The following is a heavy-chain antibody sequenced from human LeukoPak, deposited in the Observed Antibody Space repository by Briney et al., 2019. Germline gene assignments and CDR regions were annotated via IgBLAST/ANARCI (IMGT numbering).Heavy chain of an antibody. J-gene: IGHJ3*02. Sequence: GESLKISCKGSGYSFTNYWIGWVRQMPGKGLEWMGIIYPADSDTRYSPSFQDQVTISADKSISTAYLQWSSLKASDTAMYYCARHVTSILWFGELLFFDAFDIWGQGTMVTVSS. CDR1: GYSFTNYW. CDR2: IYPADSDT. CDR3: ARHVTSILWFGELLFFDAFDI. V-gene: IGHV5-51*01. D-gene: IGHD3-10*01.